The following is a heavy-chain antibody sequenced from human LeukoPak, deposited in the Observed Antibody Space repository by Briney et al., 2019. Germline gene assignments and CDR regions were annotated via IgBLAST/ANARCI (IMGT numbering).Heavy chain of an antibody. D-gene: IGHD1-14*01. J-gene: IGHJ4*02. Sequence: GGSLRLSCAASGLTVITNDMTWVRQAPGKGLEWVSVLCDGNTKYADSVQGRFTISRDNSKNTLYLEMNSLSPDDTAVYYCARGGEPLAANTLAYWGQGTLVTVSS. CDR1: GLTVITND. V-gene: IGHV3-53*01. CDR3: ARGGEPLAANTLAY. CDR2: LCDGNT.